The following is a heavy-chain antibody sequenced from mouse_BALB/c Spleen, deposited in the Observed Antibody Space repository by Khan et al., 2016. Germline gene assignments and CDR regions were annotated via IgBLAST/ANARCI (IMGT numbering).Heavy chain of an antibody. Sequence: VQLKQSGAELVKPGASVKLSCTVSGFNIKDTYMHWVNQRPEQGLEWIGRIDPANGNTKYDPKFQDKATITADTSSNTAYLQLSSLTSEDTAFYYCSRGVYDYEFAYWGQGTLVTVSA. CDR2: IDPANGNT. V-gene: IGHV14-3*02. D-gene: IGHD2-4*01. CDR1: GFNIKDTY. CDR3: SRGVYDYEFAY. J-gene: IGHJ3*01.